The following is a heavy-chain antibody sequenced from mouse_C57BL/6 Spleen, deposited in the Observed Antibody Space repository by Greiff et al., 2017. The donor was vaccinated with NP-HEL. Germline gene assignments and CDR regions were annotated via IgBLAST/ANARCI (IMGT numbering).Heavy chain of an antibody. V-gene: IGHV1-15*01. Sequence: VKVVESGAELVRPGASVTLSCKASGYTFTDYEMHWVKQTPVHGLEWIGAIDPETGGTAYNQKFKGKAILTADKSSSTAYMELRSLTSEDSAVYYCTRRGIYYDYDGYFDVWGTGTTVTVSS. CDR2: IDPETGGT. CDR3: TRRGIYYDYDGYFDV. D-gene: IGHD2-4*01. CDR1: GYTFTDYE. J-gene: IGHJ1*03.